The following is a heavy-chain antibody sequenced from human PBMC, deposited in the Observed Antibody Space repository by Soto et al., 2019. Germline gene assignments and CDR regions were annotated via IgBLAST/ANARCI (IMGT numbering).Heavy chain of an antibody. CDR2: ISGSGGST. Sequence: EVQLLESGGGLVQPGGSLRLSCAASGFTFSSYAMSWVRQAPGKGLEWVSAISGSGGSTYYADSVKGRFTISRDNSKNTLYLQMNSLRDEDTAVYYCAKGGHLGELSWYFDYWGQGTLVTVSS. CDR1: GFTFSSYA. J-gene: IGHJ4*02. CDR3: AKGGHLGELSWYFDY. D-gene: IGHD3-16*02. V-gene: IGHV3-23*01.